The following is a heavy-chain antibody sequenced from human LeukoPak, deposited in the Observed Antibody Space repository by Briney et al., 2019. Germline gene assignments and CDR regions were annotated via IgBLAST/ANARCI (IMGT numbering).Heavy chain of an antibody. Sequence: PGGSLRLSCAASGFTFSSYAMSWVRQAPGKGLEWVSAISGSGGSTYYADSVKGRFTISRDNSKNTLYLQMNSLRAEDTAVYYCAKGGGSSSWYVKGGFDYWGQGTLVTVSS. D-gene: IGHD6-13*01. CDR3: AKGGGSSSWYVKGGFDY. J-gene: IGHJ4*02. CDR1: GFTFSSYA. CDR2: ISGSGGST. V-gene: IGHV3-23*01.